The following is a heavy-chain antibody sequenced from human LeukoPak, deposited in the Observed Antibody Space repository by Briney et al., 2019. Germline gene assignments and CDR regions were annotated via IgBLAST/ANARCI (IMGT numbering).Heavy chain of an antibody. CDR3: ARGPRTDAFDI. D-gene: IGHD1-14*01. J-gene: IGHJ3*02. CDR2: VYYSGST. CDR1: GGSMTTEY. V-gene: IGHV4-59*01. Sequence: SETLSVTCAVSGGSMTTEYWSWIRQPPGKGLEWIGYVYYSGSTGYNPSLKSRVTISVDTSKSQLSLRLSSLTAADTAVYFCARGPRTDAFDIWGQGTMVPVSS.